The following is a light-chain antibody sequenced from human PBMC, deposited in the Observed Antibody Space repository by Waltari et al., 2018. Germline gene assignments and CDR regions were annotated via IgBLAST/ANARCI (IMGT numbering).Light chain of an antibody. CDR1: NIGTYS. V-gene: IGLV3-21*04. CDR2: YDR. Sequence: SSAVTQPPSVSVAPGETATITCGGDNIGTYSVHWYQQKAGQAPVLVIFYDRDRPSGIPDRFSGSNSGTTATLTISRVEAGDEARYYCHVWHPHVDPGVFGTGTEVTVL. J-gene: IGLJ1*01. CDR3: HVWHPHVDPGV.